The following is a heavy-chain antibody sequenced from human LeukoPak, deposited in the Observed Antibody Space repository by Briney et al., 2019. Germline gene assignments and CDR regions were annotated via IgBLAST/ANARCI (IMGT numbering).Heavy chain of an antibody. CDR2: IIPILGIA. Sequence: SVKVSCKASGGTFSSYAISWVRQAPGQGLEWMGRIIPILGIANYAQKFQGRVTITADKSTSTAYMELSSLRSEDTAVYYCASEIATRGSDAFDIWGQGTMVTVSS. J-gene: IGHJ3*02. CDR1: GGTFSSYA. D-gene: IGHD1-26*01. CDR3: ASEIATRGSDAFDI. V-gene: IGHV1-69*04.